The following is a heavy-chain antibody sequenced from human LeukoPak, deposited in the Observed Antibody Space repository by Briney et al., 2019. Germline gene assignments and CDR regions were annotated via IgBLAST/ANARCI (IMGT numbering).Heavy chain of an antibody. CDR1: GFTFSSYS. CDR3: AKDPPAAAGTGY. D-gene: IGHD6-13*01. V-gene: IGHV3-21*04. CDR2: ISSSSSYI. Sequence: GGSLRLSCAASGFTFSSYSMNWVRQAPGKGLEWVSSISSSSSYIYYADSVKGRFTISRDNSKNTLYLQMNSLRAEDTAVYYCAKDPPAAAGTGYWGQGTLVTVSS. J-gene: IGHJ4*02.